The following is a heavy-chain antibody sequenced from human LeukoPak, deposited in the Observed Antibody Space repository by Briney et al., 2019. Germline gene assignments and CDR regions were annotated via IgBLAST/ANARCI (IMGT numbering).Heavy chain of an antibody. D-gene: IGHD1-14*01. CDR2: INNDGSST. V-gene: IGHV3-74*01. J-gene: IGHJ3*01. CDR1: GFTFSSYW. Sequence: GGSLRLSCAASGFTFSSYWMHWVRQAPGKGLVWVSRINNDGSSTNYADSVKGRFTISRDNAKNSLYLQMNSLRAEDTAVYYCARESDHSVSQVDFDLWGQGTMVTDSS. CDR3: ARESDHSVSQVDFDL.